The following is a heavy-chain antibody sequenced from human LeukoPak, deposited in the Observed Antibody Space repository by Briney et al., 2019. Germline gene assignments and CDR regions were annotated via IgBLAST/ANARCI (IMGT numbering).Heavy chain of an antibody. CDR2: IYTSGST. D-gene: IGHD5-12*01. CDR3: AREIGIVATIYHWFDP. Sequence: SETLSLTCTVSGGSISSYYWSWIRQPAGKGQECIGRIYTSGSTNYNPSLKSRVTMSVDTSKNQFSLKLSSVTAADTAVYYCAREIGIVATIYHWFDPWGQGTLVTVSS. V-gene: IGHV4-4*07. CDR1: GGSISSYY. J-gene: IGHJ5*02.